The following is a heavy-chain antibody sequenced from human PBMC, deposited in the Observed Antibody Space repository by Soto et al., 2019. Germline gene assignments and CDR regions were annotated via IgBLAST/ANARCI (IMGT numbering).Heavy chain of an antibody. CDR3: GSVFEY. V-gene: IGHV3-74*01. Sequence: GGSLRLSCAASGFTFSNYWMHWVRQVPGKGLVWVARINNDGSDTSYADSVKGRFTMSRDNAKNMVYLQMNSLGVEDTAVYYCGSVFEYWGQGTQVTVS. CDR1: GFTFSNYW. CDR2: INNDGSDT. J-gene: IGHJ4*02.